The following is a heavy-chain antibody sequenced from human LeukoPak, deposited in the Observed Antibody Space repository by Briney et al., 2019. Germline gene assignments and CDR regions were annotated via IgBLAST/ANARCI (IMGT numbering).Heavy chain of an antibody. V-gene: IGHV3-64D*09. CDR2: ISSNGGST. Sequence: GGSLRVSCSASGFTFSSSAIHWVRQAPGKGLEYVSGISSNGGSTYNADSVKGRFTISRDNSKNTVYLQMSSLRPEDTALYYCVKRTGLYFDYWGQGTLVTVSS. J-gene: IGHJ4*02. CDR3: VKRTGLYFDY. D-gene: IGHD1-1*01. CDR1: GFTFSSSA.